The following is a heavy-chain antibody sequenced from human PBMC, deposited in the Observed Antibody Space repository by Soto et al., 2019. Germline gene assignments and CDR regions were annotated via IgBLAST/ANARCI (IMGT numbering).Heavy chain of an antibody. CDR1: GGSFSGYY. Sequence: QVQLQQWGAGLLKPSETLSLTCAVYGGSFSGYYWTWIRQPPGTRLEWIGEIHHSGSTNYNPSLSSRVTISAGTSKHQVSVQLTEWTAADTAVYCCASDKITGLVGDSGQGTLVPVSS. CDR3: ASDKITGLVGD. V-gene: IGHV4-34*01. D-gene: IGHD2-8*02. J-gene: IGHJ4*02. CDR2: IHHSGST.